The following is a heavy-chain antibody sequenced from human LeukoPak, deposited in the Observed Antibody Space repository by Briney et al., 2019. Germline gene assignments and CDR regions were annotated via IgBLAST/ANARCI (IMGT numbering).Heavy chain of an antibody. CDR1: DGSISGFY. Sequence: PSETLSLTCTVSDGSISGFYWSWIRQPPGKGLEWIGYIYYSGSTNYNPSLKSRVTISVDTSKNQFSLKLSSVTAADTAVYYCASGHYYGSGSYFGWFDPWGQGTLVTVSS. CDR3: ASGHYYGSGSYFGWFDP. J-gene: IGHJ5*02. D-gene: IGHD3-10*01. V-gene: IGHV4-59*08. CDR2: IYYSGST.